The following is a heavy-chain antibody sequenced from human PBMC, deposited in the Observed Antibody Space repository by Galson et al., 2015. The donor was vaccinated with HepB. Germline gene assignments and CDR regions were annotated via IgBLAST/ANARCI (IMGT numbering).Heavy chain of an antibody. D-gene: IGHD1-14*01. Sequence: SVKVSCKASGYTFTSYYMHWVRQAPGQGLEWMGIINPSGGSTSYAQKFQGRVTMTRDTSTSTVYMELSSLRSEDTAVYYCARDPLLGGYLTGYWFDPWGQGTLVTVSS. V-gene: IGHV1-46*03. CDR2: INPSGGST. CDR1: GYTFTSYY. J-gene: IGHJ5*02. CDR3: ARDPLLGGYLTGYWFDP.